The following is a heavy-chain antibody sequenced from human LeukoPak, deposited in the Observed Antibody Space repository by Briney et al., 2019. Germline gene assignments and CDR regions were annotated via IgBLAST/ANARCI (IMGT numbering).Heavy chain of an antibody. Sequence: SETLSLTCTVSGGSISNYYWTWIRQPPGKGLEWVGHISDSGSANYNPSLKSRVTISGDTSKNQVSLNLGSVTAADTAVYYCARFQSDAFDIWGQGTLVTVSS. V-gene: IGHV4-59*01. CDR3: ARFQSDAFDI. J-gene: IGHJ3*02. CDR1: GGSISNYY. CDR2: ISDSGSA.